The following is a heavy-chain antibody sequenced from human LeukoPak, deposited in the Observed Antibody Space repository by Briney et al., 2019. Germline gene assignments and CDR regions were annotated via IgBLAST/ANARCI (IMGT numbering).Heavy chain of an antibody. CDR3: ARDPHYDILTGYYRYYGMDV. J-gene: IGHJ6*02. CDR1: GYTFTSYG. Sequence: ASVKVACKASGYTFTSYGISWVRQAPGQGLEWMGWISAYNGNTNYAQKLQGRVTMTTDTSTSTAYMELRSLRSDDTAVYYCARDPHYDILTGYYRYYGMDVWGQGTTVTVSS. CDR2: ISAYNGNT. V-gene: IGHV1-18*01. D-gene: IGHD3-9*01.